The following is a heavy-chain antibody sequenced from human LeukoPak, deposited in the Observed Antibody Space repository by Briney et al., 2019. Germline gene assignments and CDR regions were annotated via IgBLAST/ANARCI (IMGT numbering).Heavy chain of an antibody. CDR2: IYHSGST. CDR1: GGSISSSSYY. Sequence: PSETLSLTCTVSGGSISSSSYYWGWIRQPPGKGLEWIGSIYHSGSTYYNPSLKSRVTMSVDTSKNQFSLKLSSVTAADTAVYYCAEGQQLVLWGYWGQGTLVTVSS. D-gene: IGHD6-13*01. V-gene: IGHV4-39*01. CDR3: AEGQQLVLWGY. J-gene: IGHJ4*02.